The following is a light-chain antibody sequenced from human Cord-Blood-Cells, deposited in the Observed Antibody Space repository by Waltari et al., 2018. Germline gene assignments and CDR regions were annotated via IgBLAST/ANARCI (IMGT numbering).Light chain of an antibody. CDR1: SSYVGSYNL. CDR3: CSYAGSSTYVV. Sequence: QSALTQPASVSGSPGQSITISCTGTSSYVGSYNLFSWYQQHPGKATKLMLYEGSKRPSGVSNRFSGSKSGNTASLTISGLQAEDEADYYCCSYAGSSTYVVFGGGTKLTVL. CDR2: EGS. V-gene: IGLV2-23*01. J-gene: IGLJ2*01.